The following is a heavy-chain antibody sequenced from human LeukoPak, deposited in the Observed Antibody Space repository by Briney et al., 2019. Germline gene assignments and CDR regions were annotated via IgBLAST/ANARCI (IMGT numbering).Heavy chain of an antibody. CDR1: GHTFTSYD. CDR3: ARARYYDILTGLYYFDY. D-gene: IGHD3-9*01. CDR2: MNPNSGNT. Sequence: ASVKVSCKASGHTFTSYDINWVRQATGQGLEWMGWMNPNSGNTGYAQKFQGRVTMTRNTSISTAYMELSSLRSEDTAVYYCARARYYDILTGLYYFDYWGQGTLVTVSS. J-gene: IGHJ4*02. V-gene: IGHV1-8*01.